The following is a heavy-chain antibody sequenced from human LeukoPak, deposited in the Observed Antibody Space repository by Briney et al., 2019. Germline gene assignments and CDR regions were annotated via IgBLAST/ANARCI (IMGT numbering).Heavy chain of an antibody. CDR1: GGSISTSNYY. V-gene: IGHV4-39*07. D-gene: IGHD2-15*01. J-gene: IGHJ6*03. CDR2: IFYSGST. Sequence: SETLSLTCTVSGGSISTSNYYWGWIRQPPGKGLEWIGNIFYSGSTYYSPSVKSRVTISLDTSKNQFSLKLTSVTAADTAVYYCARFPGSAEYRHYYYMDVWGKGTTVTVSS. CDR3: ARFPGSAEYRHYYYMDV.